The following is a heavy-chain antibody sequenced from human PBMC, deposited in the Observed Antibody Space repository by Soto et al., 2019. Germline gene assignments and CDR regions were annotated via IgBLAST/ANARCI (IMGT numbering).Heavy chain of an antibody. D-gene: IGHD6-6*01. CDR3: AREATHFDYTSSHYGMDV. Sequence: QVQLVQSGAEVKKPGSSVKVSCEASGGTFSTHAINWVRQAPGQGLEWMGGITPMFGRATYAQKFQGRVWITADESTSTVYMDLSSPRSEYTAVYYCAREATHFDYTSSHYGMDVWGQGTAVTVSS. CDR1: GGTFSTHA. CDR2: ITPMFGRA. V-gene: IGHV1-69*01. J-gene: IGHJ6*02.